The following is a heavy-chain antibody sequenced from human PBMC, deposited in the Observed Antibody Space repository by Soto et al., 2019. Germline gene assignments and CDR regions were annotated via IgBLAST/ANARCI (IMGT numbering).Heavy chain of an antibody. CDR3: TTDLWRIAVVVGSTGYFNP. J-gene: IGHJ5*02. D-gene: IGHD2-15*01. CDR2: IKSKRDGGTT. V-gene: IGHV3-15*01. Sequence: PGGSLRLSCAASGFTFSDAWMRWVRQAPGKGLDWVGRIKSKRDGGTTEYAAPVRGRFTISRDDSKNTLYLQMNSVKPEDTAVYYCTTDLWRIAVVVGSTGYFNPWGQGTPVTVSS. CDR1: GFTFSDAW.